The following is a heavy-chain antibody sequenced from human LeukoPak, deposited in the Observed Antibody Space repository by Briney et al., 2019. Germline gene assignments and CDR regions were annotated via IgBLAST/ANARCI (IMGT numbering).Heavy chain of an antibody. CDR1: GFTFSSYV. V-gene: IGHV3-23*01. J-gene: IGHJ3*02. Sequence: GGCLSLSCAASGFTFSSYVMSWVRQAPGKGLEWGSGISGSGGTTYYADPAKGRSPIPRHSPKNTQYLQMHSLSAEDTAVYYCAKAGSTDWDPFDMWGQGTMVTVSS. CDR3: AKAGSTDWDPFDM. CDR2: ISGSGGTT. D-gene: IGHD2-21*01.